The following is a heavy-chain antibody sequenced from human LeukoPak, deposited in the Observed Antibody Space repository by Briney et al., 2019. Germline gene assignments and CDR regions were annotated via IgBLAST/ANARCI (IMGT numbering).Heavy chain of an antibody. J-gene: IGHJ4*02. Sequence: SQTLSLTCGISGDSVSSNSAAWNWIRQSPSRGLEWLGRTYYRSKWYNDYAVSVKSRVTINPDTSKNQFSLQLNSVTPEDMAVYYCARAVRYSSGWALDYWGRGILVTVSS. D-gene: IGHD6-19*01. CDR2: TYYRSKWYN. CDR3: ARAVRYSSGWALDY. V-gene: IGHV6-1*01. CDR1: GDSVSSNSAA.